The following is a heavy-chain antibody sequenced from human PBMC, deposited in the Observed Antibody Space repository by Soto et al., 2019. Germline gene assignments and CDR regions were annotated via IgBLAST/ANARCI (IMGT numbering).Heavy chain of an antibody. V-gene: IGHV3-73*01. J-gene: IGHJ4*02. D-gene: IGHD2-15*01. CDR2: IKTKVESYAT. Sequence: GGSLRLSCAASGFTISGFDIHWVRPASGEGLEWVGRIKTKVESYATELAASVKGRFTISRDDPKNTAYLEMNSLKTEDTAVYYCTRRYCSGGGCHSDFDYWGQEALVTVSS. CDR1: GFTISGFD. CDR3: TRRYCSGGGCHSDFDY.